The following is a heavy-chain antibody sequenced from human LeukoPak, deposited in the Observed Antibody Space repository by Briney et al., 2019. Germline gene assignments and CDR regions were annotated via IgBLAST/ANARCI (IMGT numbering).Heavy chain of an antibody. D-gene: IGHD2-2*01. Sequence: ASVKVSCKASGGTFSSYAISWVRQAPGRGLEWMGWINPNSGGTNYAQKFQGRVTMTRDTSISTAYMELSGLRSDDTAVYYCARDLPIVVVPAAGFDAFDIWGQGTMVTVSS. CDR3: ARDLPIVVVPAAGFDAFDI. CDR2: INPNSGGT. CDR1: GGTFSSYA. J-gene: IGHJ3*02. V-gene: IGHV1-2*02.